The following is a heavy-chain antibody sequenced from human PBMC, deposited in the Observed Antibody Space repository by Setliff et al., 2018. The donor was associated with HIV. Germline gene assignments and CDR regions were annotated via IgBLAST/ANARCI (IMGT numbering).Heavy chain of an antibody. Sequence: GESLKISCAASGFTFSNFAITWVRQAPGKGLEWVSGISGSGDSTYYADSVKGRFAMSRDNSKKTVYLQMNSLRAEDTAVYYCATPSHDYGWYFDLWGRGTLVTVSS. D-gene: IGHD4-17*01. V-gene: IGHV3-23*01. J-gene: IGHJ2*01. CDR3: ATPSHDYGWYFDL. CDR1: GFTFSNFA. CDR2: ISGSGDST.